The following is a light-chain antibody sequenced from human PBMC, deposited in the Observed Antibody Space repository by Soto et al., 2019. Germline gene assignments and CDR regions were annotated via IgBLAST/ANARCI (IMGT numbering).Light chain of an antibody. CDR2: DSS. CDR3: QQTFHSPRT. J-gene: IGKJ2*01. Sequence: ETVLTQSPGTLSLSPGETASLSCWASQSIISNFLAWYQQRRGQPPRLLIYDSSRRASGIPARFTGSGSGTAFTLTISRVEPEDSAVYYCQQTFHSPRTFGQGTRLEI. V-gene: IGKV3-20*01. CDR1: QSIISNF.